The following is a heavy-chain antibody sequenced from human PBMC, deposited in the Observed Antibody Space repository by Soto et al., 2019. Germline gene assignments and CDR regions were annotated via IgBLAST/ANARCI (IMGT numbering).Heavy chain of an antibody. D-gene: IGHD6-13*01. CDR3: ARDRPIAAAGPRYYFDY. Sequence: GGSLRLSCAASGFTFSSYAMHWVRQAPGKGLEWVAVISYDGSNKYYADSVKGRFTISRDNSKNTLYLQMNSLRAEDTAVYYCARDRPIAAAGPRYYFDYWGQGTLVTVSS. CDR2: ISYDGSNK. CDR1: GFTFSSYA. J-gene: IGHJ4*02. V-gene: IGHV3-30-3*01.